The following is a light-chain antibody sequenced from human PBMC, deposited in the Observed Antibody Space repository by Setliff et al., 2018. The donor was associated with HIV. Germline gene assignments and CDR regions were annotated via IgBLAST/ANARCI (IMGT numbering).Light chain of an antibody. CDR1: SSDVGGYNY. CDR3: SSYTSSTTPYV. CDR2: DVS. Sequence: ALTQPASVSGSPGQSITISCTATSSDVGGYNYVSWYQQHPGKAPKLMIYDVSNRPSGVSNRFSGSKSGNTASLTISGLQAEDEADYYCSSYTSSTTPYVFGTGTKVTVL. J-gene: IGLJ1*01. V-gene: IGLV2-14*03.